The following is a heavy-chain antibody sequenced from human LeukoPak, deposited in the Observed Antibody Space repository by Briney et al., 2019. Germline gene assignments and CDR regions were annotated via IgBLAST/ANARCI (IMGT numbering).Heavy chain of an antibody. Sequence: SETLSLTCTVSGGSTNNYYWSWIRQPAGKGLEWIGRITIGGNNDYNPSLKSRVTMSADTSKNQFSLRLSSVTAADTALYYCARGWYCSGGICQSSMDVRGKGTTVTVSS. D-gene: IGHD2-15*01. CDR2: ITIGGNN. J-gene: IGHJ6*03. CDR3: ARGWYCSGGICQSSMDV. V-gene: IGHV4-4*07. CDR1: GGSTNNYY.